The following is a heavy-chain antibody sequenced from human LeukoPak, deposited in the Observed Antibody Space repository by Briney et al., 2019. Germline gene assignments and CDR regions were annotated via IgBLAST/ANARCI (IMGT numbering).Heavy chain of an antibody. CDR1: GGSISSYY. CDR2: IYYSGST. Sequence: SETLPLTCTVSGGSISSYYWSWIRQPPGKGLEWIGYIYYSGSTNYNPSLKSRVTISVDTSKNQFSLKLSSVTAADTAVYYCARATSSSCPHYYYYGMDVWGQGTTVTVSS. D-gene: IGHD6-13*01. CDR3: ARATSSSCPHYYYYGMDV. J-gene: IGHJ6*02. V-gene: IGHV4-59*01.